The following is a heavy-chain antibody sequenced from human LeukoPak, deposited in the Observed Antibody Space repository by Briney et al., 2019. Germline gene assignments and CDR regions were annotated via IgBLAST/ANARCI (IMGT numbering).Heavy chain of an antibody. J-gene: IGHJ4*02. CDR1: GFAFSSYA. CDR2: ISGSGGST. Sequence: PGGSLRLSXAASGFAFSSYAMSWVRHPPGKGLGWGSAISGSGGSTSYADSVKGRFTISRDNSKNTLYLQMNSLRAEDTAVYYCAKEVDTYYYDSSGYFDYWGQGTLVTVSS. V-gene: IGHV3-23*01. D-gene: IGHD3-22*01. CDR3: AKEVDTYYYDSSGYFDY.